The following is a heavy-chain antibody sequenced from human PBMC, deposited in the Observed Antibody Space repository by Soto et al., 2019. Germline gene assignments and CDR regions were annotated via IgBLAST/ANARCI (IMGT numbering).Heavy chain of an antibody. V-gene: IGHV3-33*01. Sequence: QVQLVESGGGVVQPGTSLRLSCVASGFAFSSFGMHWVRQAPGKGLEWVAIIWYDGSDKYYGDSVKGRFTISRDNSKNTLFLQMNSLRAEDTAVYHCAFGNLSYYFDYWGQGTLVTVSS. CDR2: IWYDGSDK. D-gene: IGHD3-16*01. CDR1: GFAFSSFG. CDR3: AFGNLSYYFDY. J-gene: IGHJ4*02.